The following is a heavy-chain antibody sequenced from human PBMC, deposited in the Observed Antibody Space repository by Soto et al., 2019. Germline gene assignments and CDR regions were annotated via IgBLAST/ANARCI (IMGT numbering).Heavy chain of an antibody. D-gene: IGHD3-3*01. J-gene: IGHJ5*02. CDR3: ASVHFLRFFGVSWFDP. Sequence: SETLSLTCAVSGGTISSGNWWGWVRQPPGKGQEWIGEIYHSGSTNYNPSLKRRVTISVDKTKNQFSLKLSSVTAADTAVYYCASVHFLRFFGVSWFDPWGQGTLVTVSS. CDR2: IYHSGST. CDR1: GGTISSGNW. V-gene: IGHV4-4*02.